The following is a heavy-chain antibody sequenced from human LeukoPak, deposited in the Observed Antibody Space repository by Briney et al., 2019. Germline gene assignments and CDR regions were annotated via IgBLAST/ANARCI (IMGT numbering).Heavy chain of an antibody. CDR2: IYSGGTT. D-gene: IGHD3-10*01. CDR3: ARDSEPYYYGSRAMDV. V-gene: IGHV3-66*01. Sequence: PGGSLRLSCAAPGFTVSSNYMSWVRQAPGKGLEWVSVIYSGGTTYYADAVKGRFTISRDNSKNTLYLQMNRLRAEDTAVYYCARDSEPYYYGSRAMDVWGQGTLVTVSS. CDR1: GFTVSSNY. J-gene: IGHJ4*02.